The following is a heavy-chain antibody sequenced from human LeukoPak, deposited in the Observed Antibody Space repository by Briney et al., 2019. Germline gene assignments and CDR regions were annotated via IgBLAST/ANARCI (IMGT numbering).Heavy chain of an antibody. CDR3: ARAYYYGSGSYSPTH. D-gene: IGHD3-10*01. J-gene: IGHJ4*02. Sequence: ASVKVSCKASGGTFSSYAISWVRQAPGQGLDWMGGIIPIFGTANYAQRFQGRVTITTDESTSTAYMELSSLRSEDTAVYYCARAYYYGSGSYSPTHWGQGTLDTVSS. CDR1: GGTFSSYA. V-gene: IGHV1-69*05. CDR2: IIPIFGTA.